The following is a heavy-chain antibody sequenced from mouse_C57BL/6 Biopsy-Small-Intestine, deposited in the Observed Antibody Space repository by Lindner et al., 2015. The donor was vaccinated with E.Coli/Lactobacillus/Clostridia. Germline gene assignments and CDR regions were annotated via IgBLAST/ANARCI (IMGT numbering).Heavy chain of an antibody. V-gene: IGHV1-81*01. CDR3: ARRLPYAMDY. J-gene: IGHJ4*01. CDR1: GYSFISYG. Sequence: VQLQESGAELARPGASVKLSCKASGYSFISYGISWVKQRTGQGPEWIGEIYPTSGNIYYNEKFKCKATLTADKSSSTAYMELRSLTSEDSAVYFCARRLPYAMDYWGQGTSVTVSS. CDR2: IYPTSGNI.